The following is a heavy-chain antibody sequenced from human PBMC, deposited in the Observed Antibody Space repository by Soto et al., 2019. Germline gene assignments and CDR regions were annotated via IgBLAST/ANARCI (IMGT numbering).Heavy chain of an antibody. J-gene: IGHJ3*02. Sequence: EVQLVESGGGLVQPGRSLRLSCAASGFTFDDYAMHWVRQAPGKGLEWVSGISWNSGSIGYADSVKGRFTISRDNAKNSLYLQMNSLRAEDTALYYCAKDIAGIQSFDIWGQGTMVTVSS. D-gene: IGHD6-13*01. CDR3: AKDIAGIQSFDI. CDR1: GFTFDDYA. V-gene: IGHV3-9*01. CDR2: ISWNSGSI.